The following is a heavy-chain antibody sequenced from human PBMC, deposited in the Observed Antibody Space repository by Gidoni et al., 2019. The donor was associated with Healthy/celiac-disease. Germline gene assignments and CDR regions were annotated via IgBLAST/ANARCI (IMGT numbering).Heavy chain of an antibody. V-gene: IGHV3-21*01. J-gene: IGHJ5*02. CDR3: ARDGTIFGVVNNWFDP. CDR1: GFPFSSYS. CDR2: ISSSSSYI. Sequence: EVQLVESGGGLVKPGGSLRLSCAASGFPFSSYSMNWVRQAPGKGLEWVSSISSSSSYIYYADSVKGRFTISRDNAKNSLYLQMNSLRAEDTAVYYCARDGTIFGVVNNWFDPWGQGTLVTVSS. D-gene: IGHD3-3*01.